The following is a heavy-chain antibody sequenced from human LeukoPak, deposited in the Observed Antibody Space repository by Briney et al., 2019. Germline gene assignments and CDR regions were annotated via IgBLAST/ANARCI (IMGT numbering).Heavy chain of an antibody. CDR2: INHSGST. J-gene: IGHJ6*03. CDR3: ARGHPTGYCSGGSCYYYYYMDV. CDR1: GGSLSGYY. D-gene: IGHD2-15*01. V-gene: IGHV4-34*01. Sequence: PSETLSLTCAVYGGSLSGYYWSWIRQPPGKGLEWIGEINHSGSTNYNPSLKSRVTISVDTSKNQFSLKLSSVTAADTAVYYCARGHPTGYCSGGSCYYYYYMDVWGKGTTVAVSS.